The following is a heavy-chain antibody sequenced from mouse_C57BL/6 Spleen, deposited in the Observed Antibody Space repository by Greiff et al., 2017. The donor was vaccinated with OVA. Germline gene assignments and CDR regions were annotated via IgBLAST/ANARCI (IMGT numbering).Heavy chain of an antibody. V-gene: IGHV1-42*01. CDR1: GYSFTGYY. D-gene: IGHD1-1*01. J-gene: IGHJ4*01. CDR3: AREGTTVVARGYYAMDY. Sequence: EVQLQQSGPELVKPGASVKISCKASGYSFTGYYMNWVKQSPEKSLEWIGEINPSTGGTTYNQKFKAKATLTVDKSSSTAYMQLKSLTSEDSAVYYCAREGTTVVARGYYAMDYWGQGTSVTVSS. CDR2: INPSTGGT.